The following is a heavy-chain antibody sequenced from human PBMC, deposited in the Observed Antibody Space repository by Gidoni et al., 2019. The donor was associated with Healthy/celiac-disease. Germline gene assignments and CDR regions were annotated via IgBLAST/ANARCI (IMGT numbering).Heavy chain of an antibody. D-gene: IGHD4-17*01. CDR1: GLTFSSYA. V-gene: IGHV3-23*01. CDR2: ISGSGGST. Sequence: EVQLLESGGGLVQPGGSLRLSCAAAGLTFSSYAMRWVRQAPGKGLGWVSAISGSGGSTYYADSVKGRFTISRDNSKNTLYLQMNSLRAEDTAVYYCAKDQRTVTTSWGQGTLVTVSS. CDR3: AKDQRTVTTS. J-gene: IGHJ4*02.